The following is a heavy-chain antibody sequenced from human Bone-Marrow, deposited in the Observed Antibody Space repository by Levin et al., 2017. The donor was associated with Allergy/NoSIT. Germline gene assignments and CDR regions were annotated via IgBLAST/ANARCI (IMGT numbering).Heavy chain of an antibody. J-gene: IGHJ4*02. CDR3: AREIAAAGTWDY. Sequence: GGSLRLSCAASGFTFSSYGMHWVRQAPGKGLEWVAVIWYDGSNKYYADSVKGRFTISRDNSKNTLYLQMNSLRAEDTAVYYCAREIAAAGTWDYWGQGTLVTVSS. V-gene: IGHV3-33*01. D-gene: IGHD6-13*01. CDR2: IWYDGSNK. CDR1: GFTFSSYG.